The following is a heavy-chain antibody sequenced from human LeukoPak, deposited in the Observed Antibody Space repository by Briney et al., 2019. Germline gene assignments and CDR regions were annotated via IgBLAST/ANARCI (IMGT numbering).Heavy chain of an antibody. V-gene: IGHV3-9*01. D-gene: IGHD1-14*01. J-gene: IGHJ2*01. CDR3: ATKPFWYFDL. CDR2: ISWNSGSI. CDR1: GFTVSSNY. Sequence: PGGSLRLSCAASGFTVSSNYMSWVRQAPGKGLEWVSGISWNSGSIGYADSVKGRFTISRDNAKNSLYLQMNSLRAEDTALYYCATKPFWYFDLWGRGTLVTVSS.